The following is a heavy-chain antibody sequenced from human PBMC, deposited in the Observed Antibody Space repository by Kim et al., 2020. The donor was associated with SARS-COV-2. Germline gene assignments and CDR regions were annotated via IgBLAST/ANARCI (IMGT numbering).Heavy chain of an antibody. CDR2: IKRKTDGGTT. CDR1: GFTFSNAW. CDR3: TTVGVIVGATSLDY. V-gene: IGHV3-15*01. D-gene: IGHD1-26*01. J-gene: IGHJ4*02. Sequence: PGGSLRLSCAASGFTFSNAWMSWVRQAPGKGLEWVGRIKRKTDGGTTDYAAPVKGRFTISRDDSKNTLYLQMNSLKTEDTAVYYCTTVGVIVGATSLDYWGQGTLVTVSS.